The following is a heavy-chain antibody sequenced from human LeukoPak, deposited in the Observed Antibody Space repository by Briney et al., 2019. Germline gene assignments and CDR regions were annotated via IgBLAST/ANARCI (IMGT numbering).Heavy chain of an antibody. CDR2: NSGSA. J-gene: IGHJ4*02. CDR3: ARVGSGRGYYLDY. V-gene: IGHV4-59*01. D-gene: IGHD6-19*01. CDR1: GGSINSYY. Sequence: PSETLSLTCTVSGGSINSYYWSWIRQPLGKGLEWIGYNSGSANYSPSLKSRVTISVDTSKNQFSLKLSSVTAADTAVYYCARVGSGRGYYLDYWGQGTLVTVSS.